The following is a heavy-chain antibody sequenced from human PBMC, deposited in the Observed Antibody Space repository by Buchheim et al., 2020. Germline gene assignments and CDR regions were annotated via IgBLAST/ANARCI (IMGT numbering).Heavy chain of an antibody. CDR2: ISYDGSNK. CDR3: ASDKIAAAGIFDY. D-gene: IGHD6-13*01. V-gene: IGHV3-30*03. Sequence: QVQLVESGGGVVQPGRSLRLSCAAPGFTFSSYGMHWVRQAPGKGLEWVAVISYDGSNKYYADSVKGRFTISRDNSKNTLYLQMNSLRAEDTAVYYCASDKIAAAGIFDYWGQGTL. J-gene: IGHJ4*02. CDR1: GFTFSSYG.